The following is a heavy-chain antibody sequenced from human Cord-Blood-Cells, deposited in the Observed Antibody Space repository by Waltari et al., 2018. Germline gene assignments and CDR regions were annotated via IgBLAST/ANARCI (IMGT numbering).Heavy chain of an antibody. CDR2: INPNSGGT. J-gene: IGHJ3*02. CDR3: AREMNWGFGTTDAFDI. CDR1: GYTFTGYY. Sequence: QVQLVQSGAEVKKPGASVKVSCKASGYTFTGYYMPWVRQAPGKGLEWMGWINPNSGGTNYAQKFQGRVTMTRDTSISTAYMELSRLRSDDTAVYYCAREMNWGFGTTDAFDIWGQGTMVTVSS. D-gene: IGHD7-27*01. V-gene: IGHV1-2*02.